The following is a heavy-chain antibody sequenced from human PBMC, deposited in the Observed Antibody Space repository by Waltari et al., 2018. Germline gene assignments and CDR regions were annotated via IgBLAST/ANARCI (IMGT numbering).Heavy chain of an antibody. J-gene: IGHJ4*02. D-gene: IGHD3-10*01. CDR3: ARVPYYGSGFSLYYFDY. V-gene: IGHV3-53*02. Sequence: EVQLVETGGGLIQPGGSLRLPCAASGFTVSSNYLSWVRPRPGKGLEWVSVIYSGGSTYYADSVKGRFTISRDNSKNTLYLQMNSLRAEDTAVYYCARVPYYGSGFSLYYFDYWGQGTLVTVSS. CDR2: IYSGGST. CDR1: GFTVSSNY.